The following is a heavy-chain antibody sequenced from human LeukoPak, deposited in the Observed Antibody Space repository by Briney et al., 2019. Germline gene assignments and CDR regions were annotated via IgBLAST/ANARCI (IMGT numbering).Heavy chain of an antibody. V-gene: IGHV4-34*01. CDR2: INHSGST. CDR3: ASSIAAAGTDYYYGMDA. D-gene: IGHD6-13*01. Sequence: SETLSLTCGVYGGSFSGYYWSWIRQPPGKGLEWIGEINHSGSTNYNPSLKSRVTISVDTSKNQFYVNLTSVTAADTAVYYCASSIAAAGTDYYYGMDAWGQGTTVTVSS. CDR1: GGSFSGYY. J-gene: IGHJ6*02.